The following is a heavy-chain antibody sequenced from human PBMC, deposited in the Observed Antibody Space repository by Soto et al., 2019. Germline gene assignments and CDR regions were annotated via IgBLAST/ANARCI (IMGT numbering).Heavy chain of an antibody. J-gene: IGHJ4*02. CDR2: ISGSGGTT. Sequence: GSMRISSAASGLTVYISPMAGALKAQGKVLEWVSAISGSGGTTYYADSVKGRFTVSRDNSKNTLYLQMNGLRVEDTAVYYCAKDPYYGSYGYHYVYDYWGQGTLVTV. CDR1: GLTVYISP. D-gene: IGHD3-22*01. V-gene: IGHV3-23*01. CDR3: AKDPYYGSYGYHYVYDY.